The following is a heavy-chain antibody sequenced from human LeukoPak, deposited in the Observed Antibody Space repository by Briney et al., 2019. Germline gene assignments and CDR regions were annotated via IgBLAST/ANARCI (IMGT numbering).Heavy chain of an antibody. J-gene: IGHJ2*01. CDR3: ARGARIAAAGTGWYFDL. CDR2: INHSGST. V-gene: IGHV4-34*01. Sequence: SETLSLTCAVYGGSFSSYYWSWIRQPPGKGLEWIGEINHSGSTNYNPSLKSRVTISVDTSKNQFSLKLSSVTAADTAVYYCARGARIAAAGTGWYFDLWGRGTPVTVSS. D-gene: IGHD6-13*01. CDR1: GGSFSSYY.